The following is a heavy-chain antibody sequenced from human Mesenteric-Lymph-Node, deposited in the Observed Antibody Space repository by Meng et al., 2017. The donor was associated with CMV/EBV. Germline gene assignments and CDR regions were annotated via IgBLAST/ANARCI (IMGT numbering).Heavy chain of an antibody. V-gene: IGHV4-34*01. CDR3: ARSTTWDGP. J-gene: IGHJ5*02. Sequence: SETLSLTCTVSGGSISGYEYYWGWLRQPPGRGLEWIGEINHSGSTNYNPSLKSRVTISVDTSKNQFSLKLSSVTAADTAVYYCARSTTWDGPWGQGTLVTVSS. D-gene: IGHD1-14*01. CDR1: GGSISGYEYY. CDR2: INHSGST.